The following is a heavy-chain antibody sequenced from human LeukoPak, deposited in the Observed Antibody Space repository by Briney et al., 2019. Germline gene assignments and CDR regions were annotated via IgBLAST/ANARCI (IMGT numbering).Heavy chain of an antibody. CDR1: GFTFSSYS. D-gene: IGHD5-18*01. CDR3: ARARGGYSYASDY. Sequence: GGPLRLSCAASGFTFSSYSMNWVRQAPGKGLEWVSYISSSSSTIYYADSVKGRFTISRDNAKNSLYLQMNSLRAEGTAVYYCARARGGYSYASDYWGQGTLVTVSS. J-gene: IGHJ4*02. V-gene: IGHV3-48*04. CDR2: ISSSSSTI.